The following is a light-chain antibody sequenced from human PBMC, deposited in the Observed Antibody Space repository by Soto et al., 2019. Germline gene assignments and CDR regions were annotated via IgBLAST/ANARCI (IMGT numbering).Light chain of an antibody. Sequence: SALPKPASGSGSPGQSITISCTGTSSDVGGYNYVSWYQHHPGKAPKLMIFDVSNRPSGVSNRFSGSKSGNTASLTISGLQPEDEADYYCSSYTTSNTRQIVFGTGTKVTVL. CDR2: DVS. CDR3: SSYTTSNTRQIV. V-gene: IGLV2-14*03. CDR1: SSDVGGYNY. J-gene: IGLJ1*01.